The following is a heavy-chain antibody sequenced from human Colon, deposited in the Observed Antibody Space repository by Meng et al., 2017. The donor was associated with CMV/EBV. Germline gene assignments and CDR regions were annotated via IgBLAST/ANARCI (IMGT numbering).Heavy chain of an antibody. V-gene: IGHV7-4-1*02. Sequence: KSSGDTCATYAMNWVRQAPGQGLEWMGWINMNSGKATYAQGFTGQFVFSLDTSVSTAYLEIRSLKDEDTAVYYCALEDILTGQYSFDYWGQGSLVTVSS. CDR3: ALEDILTGQYSFDY. J-gene: IGHJ4*02. CDR1: GDTCATYA. CDR2: INMNSGKA. D-gene: IGHD3-9*01.